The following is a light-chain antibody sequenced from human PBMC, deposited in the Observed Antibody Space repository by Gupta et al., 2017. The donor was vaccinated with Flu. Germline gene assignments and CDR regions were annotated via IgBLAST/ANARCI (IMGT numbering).Light chain of an antibody. J-gene: IGKJ1*01. CDR2: WAS. Sequence: DIVMTQPPESLAVSLGERATINCRSSRSVFSTSNSKSYLAWYQKKPGQPPKLLFWWASTRESGVPDRFTASGSGTDFTLTIISLQAEDVAIYYCHQYQHAPQTFGQGTRVEI. CDR1: RSVFSTSNSKSY. V-gene: IGKV4-1*01. CDR3: HQYQHAPQT.